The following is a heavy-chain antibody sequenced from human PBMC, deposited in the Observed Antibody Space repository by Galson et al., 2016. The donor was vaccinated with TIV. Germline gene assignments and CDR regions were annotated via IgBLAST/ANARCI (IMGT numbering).Heavy chain of an antibody. D-gene: IGHD3-16*01. J-gene: IGHJ4*02. CDR2: ISANGGST. CDR3: AKDRVWLRFGELLSDFDN. CDR1: GFTFSIYA. V-gene: IGHV3-23*01. Sequence: SLRLSCAASGFTFSIYAMSWVRQAPGKGLEWVSIISANGGSTHYADSVKGRFTISRDNSKNTLYLQMKSLRVEETDIYYCAKDRVWLRFGELLSDFDNWGQGNLVTVSS.